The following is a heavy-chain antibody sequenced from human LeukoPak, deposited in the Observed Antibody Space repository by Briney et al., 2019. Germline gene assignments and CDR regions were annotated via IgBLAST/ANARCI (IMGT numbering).Heavy chain of an antibody. CDR1: GYTFTSYY. Sequence: VASVTVSCKASGYTFTSYYMHWVRQAPGQGLAWMGIINPSGGSTSYAQKFQGRVTMTRDTSTSTVYMELSSLRSEDTAVYYCARDERDTMVRGVAAPYYYGMDVWGKGTTVTVSS. V-gene: IGHV1-46*01. J-gene: IGHJ6*04. CDR3: ARDERDTMVRGVAAPYYYGMDV. D-gene: IGHD3-10*01. CDR2: INPSGGST.